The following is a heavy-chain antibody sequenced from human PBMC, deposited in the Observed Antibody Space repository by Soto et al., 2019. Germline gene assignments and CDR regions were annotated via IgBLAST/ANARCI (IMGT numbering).Heavy chain of an antibody. D-gene: IGHD3-22*01. Sequence: QEQLVQSGGGVVQPGRSQRLSCVGSGFSFSSYGIHWVRQAPGKGPEWVAVISYDGTKRDYADSVKGRFTVSRDNSKSTLHLQMNSLTVEDTAVYYCAKAAYGGYLEAVDVWGQGTMVLVSS. J-gene: IGHJ3*01. CDR1: GFSFSSYG. CDR3: AKAAYGGYLEAVDV. CDR2: ISYDGTKR. V-gene: IGHV3-30*18.